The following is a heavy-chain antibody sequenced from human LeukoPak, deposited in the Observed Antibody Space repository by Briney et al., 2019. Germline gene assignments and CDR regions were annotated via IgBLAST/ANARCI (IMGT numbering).Heavy chain of an antibody. CDR2: ISGSGGST. CDR1: GFTFSSYA. CDR3: AKDREGDYYGSGTYNY. J-gene: IGHJ4*02. Sequence: GGSLRLSCAASGFTFSSYAMSWVRQAPGKGLEWVSAISGSGGSTYYADSVKGRFTISRDNSANTLYLQMNSLRAEDTAVYYCAKDREGDYYGSGTYNYWGQGTLVTVSS. D-gene: IGHD3-10*01. V-gene: IGHV3-23*01.